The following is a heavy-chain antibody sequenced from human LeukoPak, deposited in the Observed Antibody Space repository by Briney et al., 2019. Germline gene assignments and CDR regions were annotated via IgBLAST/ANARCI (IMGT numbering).Heavy chain of an antibody. D-gene: IGHD2/OR15-2a*01. CDR2: MFYSGRT. J-gene: IGHJ4*02. CDR1: GCSISSGNYH. CDR3: AKHPPRRAVYAPLDY. V-gene: IGHV4-39*01. Sequence: PSETLSLTCTVSGCSISSGNYHWAWMRQPPGKGPEWVVSMFYSGRTYYNPSIKSRVTISVDTSKNQLCLKVTCVTAADTAVYYCAKHPPRRAVYAPLDYWGQGTLVTVSS.